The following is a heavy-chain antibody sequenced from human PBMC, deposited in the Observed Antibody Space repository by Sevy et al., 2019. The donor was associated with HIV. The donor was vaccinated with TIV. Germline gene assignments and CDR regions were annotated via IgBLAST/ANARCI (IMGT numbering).Heavy chain of an antibody. CDR1: GYTFNNAW. CDR3: TGATVFGATWFDP. CDR2: IKSKTDGGSA. D-gene: IGHD3-3*01. J-gene: IGHJ5*02. V-gene: IGHV3-15*01. Sequence: GGSLRLSCAASGYTFNNAWMSWVRQAPGKGLEWLGRIKSKTDGGSAEYASPVKGRFTISRDDSKSTLYLQMNRLRTEDTGVYYCTGATVFGATWFDPWGQGGLVTVSS.